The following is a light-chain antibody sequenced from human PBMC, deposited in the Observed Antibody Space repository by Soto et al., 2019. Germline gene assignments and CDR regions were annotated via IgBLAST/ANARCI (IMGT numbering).Light chain of an antibody. CDR3: QSYDSTLSEYV. V-gene: IGLV1-40*01. CDR1: SSSIGAGYD. J-gene: IGLJ1*01. Sequence: QPVLTQPPSVSGAPGQRVTISCIGSSSSIGAGYDVHWYQQLPGTAPKLLIYGNNNRPSGVPDRFSGSKSGTSASLAITGLQAEDEADYYCQSYDSTLSEYVFGTGTKLTVL. CDR2: GNN.